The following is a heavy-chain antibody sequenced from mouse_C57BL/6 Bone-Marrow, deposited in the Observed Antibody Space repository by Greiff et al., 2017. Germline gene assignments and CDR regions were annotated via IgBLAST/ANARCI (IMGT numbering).Heavy chain of an antibody. CDR1: GYTFTDYY. Sequence: EVQLQQSGPELVKPGASVKISCKASGYTFTDYYMNWVKQSHGKSLEWIGDINPNNGGTSYNQKFKGKATLTVDKSSSTAYMELRSLTSEDSAVYYCARRGYDGYYQYAMDYWGQGTSVTVSS. D-gene: IGHD2-3*01. V-gene: IGHV1-26*01. CDR2: INPNNGGT. CDR3: ARRGYDGYYQYAMDY. J-gene: IGHJ4*01.